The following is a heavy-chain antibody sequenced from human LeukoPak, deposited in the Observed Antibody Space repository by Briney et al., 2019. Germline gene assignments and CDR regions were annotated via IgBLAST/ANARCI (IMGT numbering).Heavy chain of an antibody. CDR1: GFTFSSDA. Sequence: GGSLRLSCAASGFTFSSDAMTWVRQAPGKGLEWVSSITSSGDGTYYADSVKGRFTITRDNSKNTLYLQMDSLSAEDTAVYYCAKGGISTTGNDYWGQGTLVTVSS. D-gene: IGHD1-1*01. V-gene: IGHV3-23*01. CDR3: AKGGISTTGNDY. CDR2: ITSSGDGT. J-gene: IGHJ4*02.